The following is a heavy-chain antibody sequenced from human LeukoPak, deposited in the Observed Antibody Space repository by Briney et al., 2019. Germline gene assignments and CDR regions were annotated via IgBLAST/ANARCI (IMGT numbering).Heavy chain of an antibody. V-gene: IGHV3-23*01. CDR1: GFTFSNYG. Sequence: PGGSLRLSCAASGFTFSNYGMHWVRQAPGKGLEWVSTISGSGGGTYYADSVKGRFTISRDNSKNTLYLQMNSLRAEDTAVYYCAKSTSLHWGQGTLVTVSS. CDR2: ISGSGGGT. D-gene: IGHD2-2*01. CDR3: AKSTSLH. J-gene: IGHJ4*02.